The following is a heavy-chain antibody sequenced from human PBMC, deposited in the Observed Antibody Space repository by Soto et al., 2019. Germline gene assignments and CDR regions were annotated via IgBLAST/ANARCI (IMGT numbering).Heavy chain of an antibody. D-gene: IGHD3-22*01. CDR2: ISGSGGST. CDR1: GFTFSSYA. V-gene: IGHV3-23*01. Sequence: PGGSLRLSCAASGFTFSSYAMSWVRQAPGKGLEWVSAISGSGGSTYYADSVKGRFTISRDNSKNTLYLQMNSLRAEDTAVYYCAKGEYDSSGYYYYYGMDVWGQGTTVTVSS. J-gene: IGHJ6*02. CDR3: AKGEYDSSGYYYYYGMDV.